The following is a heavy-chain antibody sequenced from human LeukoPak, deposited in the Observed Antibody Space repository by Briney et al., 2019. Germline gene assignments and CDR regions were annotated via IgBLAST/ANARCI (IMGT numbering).Heavy chain of an antibody. CDR2: VLYSGRT. D-gene: IGHD5-24*01. CDR1: GGSISSPSDF. CDR3: AREEADNSDNAFDI. V-gene: IGHV4-39*01. Sequence: PSETVSLTCTVSGGSISSPSDFWGWIRQPPGKGLEWVGSVLYSGRTFYNPSLRTRLTVSVDTSKNQFSLQLRSVTAADTAVYFCAREEADNSDNAFDIWGRGAMVTVSS. J-gene: IGHJ3*02.